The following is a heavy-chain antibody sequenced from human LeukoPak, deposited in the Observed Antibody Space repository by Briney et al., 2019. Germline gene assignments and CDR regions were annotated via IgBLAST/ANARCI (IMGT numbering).Heavy chain of an antibody. CDR1: GFTFNKYG. CDR3: ARDGSGLAVRGWSYF. D-gene: IGHD3-10*01. CDR2: IWNDGSNE. Sequence: PGGSLRLSCVASGFTFNKYGIHWVRQAPGKGLEWVAVIWNDGSNEYYADSVKGRLAISRDNDKNTVNLQMNSLRAEDTAVYYCARDGSGLAVRGWSYFWGQGTLVTVSS. V-gene: IGHV3-33*01. J-gene: IGHJ4*02.